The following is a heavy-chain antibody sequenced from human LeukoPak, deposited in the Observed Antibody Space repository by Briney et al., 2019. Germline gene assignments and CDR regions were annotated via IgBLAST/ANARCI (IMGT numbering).Heavy chain of an antibody. Sequence: SETLSLTCAVYGGSFSGYYWSWIRQPPGKGLEWIGEINHSGSTNYNPSLKSRVTISVDTSENQFSLKLSSVTAADTAMYYCARGSSIAAAGTDDYWGQGTLVTVSS. J-gene: IGHJ4*02. D-gene: IGHD6-13*01. CDR3: ARGSSIAAAGTDDY. V-gene: IGHV4-34*01. CDR1: GGSFSGYY. CDR2: INHSGST.